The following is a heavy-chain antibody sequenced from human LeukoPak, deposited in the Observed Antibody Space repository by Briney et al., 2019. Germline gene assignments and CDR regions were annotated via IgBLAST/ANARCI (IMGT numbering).Heavy chain of an antibody. Sequence: GGSLRLSCAASGFTFSSYWMSWVRQAPGKGLEWVANIKKDGSEKYYVDSVKGRFTISRDNAKNSLYLQMNSLRVKDTAVYYCARGAMKTNYYHDYFDYWGQGTLVTVSS. CDR1: GFTFSSYW. J-gene: IGHJ4*02. CDR3: ARGAMKTNYYHDYFDY. V-gene: IGHV3-7*01. D-gene: IGHD1-26*01. CDR2: IKKDGSEK.